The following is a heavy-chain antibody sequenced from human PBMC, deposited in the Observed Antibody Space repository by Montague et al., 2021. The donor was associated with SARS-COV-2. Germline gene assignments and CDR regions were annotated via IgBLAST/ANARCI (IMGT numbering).Heavy chain of an antibody. CDR2: INHSGST. CDR1: GGSFGGYY. V-gene: IGHV4-34*01. J-gene: IGHJ6*02. D-gene: IGHD6-13*01. Sequence: SETLSLTCAVYGGSFGGYYWNWIRQPPGKGLEWIGEINHSGSTNYNPSLKSRVTISVDTSKNQFSLKLSSVAAADTAVYYCARGPHSSSWHYYYYYGMDDWGQGTTVTVSS. CDR3: ARGPHSSSWHYYYYYGMDD.